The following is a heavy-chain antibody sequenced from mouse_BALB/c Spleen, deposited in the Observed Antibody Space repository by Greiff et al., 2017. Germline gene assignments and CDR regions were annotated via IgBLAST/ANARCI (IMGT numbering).Heavy chain of an antibody. CDR2: ISNGGGST. J-gene: IGHJ4*01. D-gene: IGHD1-1*01. CDR3: ARGSSSYAMDY. V-gene: IGHV5-12-2*01. Sequence: DVKLVESGGGLVQPGGSLKLSCAASGFTFSSYTMSWVRQTPEKRLEWVAYISNGGGSTYYPDTVKGRFTISRDNAKNTLYLQMSSLKSEDTAMYYCARGSSSYAMDYWGQGTSVTVSS. CDR1: GFTFSSYT.